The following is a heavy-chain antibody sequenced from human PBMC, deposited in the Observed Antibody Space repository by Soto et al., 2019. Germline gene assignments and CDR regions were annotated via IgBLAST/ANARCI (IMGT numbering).Heavy chain of an antibody. CDR1: GGSISSYY. D-gene: IGHD6-19*01. CDR2: IYYSGST. Sequence: SETPSLTCTVSGGSISSYYWSWIRQPPGKGLEWIGYIYYSGSTNYNPSLKSRVTISVDTSKNQFSLKLTSVTAADTAVYYCAGGQDSSGWYDGHYYYYGMDVWGQGTTVTVSS. J-gene: IGHJ6*02. CDR3: AGGQDSSGWYDGHYYYYGMDV. V-gene: IGHV4-59*01.